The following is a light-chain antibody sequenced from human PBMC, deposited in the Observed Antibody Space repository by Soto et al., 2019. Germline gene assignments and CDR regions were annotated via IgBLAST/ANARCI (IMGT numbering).Light chain of an antibody. Sequence: VLTQSPGTLSLSPGERATLFCRAGQSVSSGDLAWYQQKPGQAPRLLIYGASNRATGIPDRFSGSGSGTDFTLTISSLEPEDVAVYYCQHYRSSPLTFGGGTIVEIK. V-gene: IGKV3-20*01. CDR1: QSVSSGD. J-gene: IGKJ4*01. CDR2: GAS. CDR3: QHYRSSPLT.